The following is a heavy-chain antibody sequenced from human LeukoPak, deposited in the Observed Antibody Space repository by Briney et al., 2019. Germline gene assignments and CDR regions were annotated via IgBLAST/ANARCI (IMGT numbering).Heavy chain of an antibody. Sequence: PGGSLRLSCAASGFTFSSYEMNWVRQAPGKGLEWVGFIRSKAYGGTTEYAASVKGRFTISRDDSKSIAYLQMNSLKTEDTAVYYCTRGLVMFDYWGQGTLVTVSS. CDR2: IRSKAYGGTT. J-gene: IGHJ4*02. V-gene: IGHV3-49*04. CDR3: TRGLVMFDY. CDR1: GFTFSSYE. D-gene: IGHD1-26*01.